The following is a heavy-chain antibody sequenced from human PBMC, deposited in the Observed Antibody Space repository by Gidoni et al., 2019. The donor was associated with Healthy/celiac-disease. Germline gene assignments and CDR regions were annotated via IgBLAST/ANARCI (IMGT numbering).Heavy chain of an antibody. CDR2: IRSSSSYI. Sequence: EVQLVESGGGLVKPGGSLRLSCAASGFTFSSYSMNWVRQAPGKGLEWVSSIRSSSSYIYYADSVKVRFTISRDNAKNSLYLQMNSLRAEDTAVYYCARDLDYYDSSGLGYWGQGTLVTVSS. D-gene: IGHD3-22*01. CDR3: ARDLDYYDSSGLGY. CDR1: GFTFSSYS. V-gene: IGHV3-21*01. J-gene: IGHJ4*02.